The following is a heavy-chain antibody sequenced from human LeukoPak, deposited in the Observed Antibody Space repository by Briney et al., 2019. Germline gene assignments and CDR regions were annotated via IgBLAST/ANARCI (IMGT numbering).Heavy chain of an antibody. V-gene: IGHV3-7*04. D-gene: IGHD3-22*01. J-gene: IGHJ4*02. CDR1: GFTFSSYW. CDR3: ARDKYFDSTTYYPRFDY. CDR2: IKQDGGEK. Sequence: GGSLRLSCAASGFTFSSYWMSWVRQAPGKGLEWVANIKQDGGEKYYVDSVKGRFTISRDNAKTSLYLQMTSLRAEDTAVYYCARDKYFDSTTYYPRFDYWGQGILVTVSS.